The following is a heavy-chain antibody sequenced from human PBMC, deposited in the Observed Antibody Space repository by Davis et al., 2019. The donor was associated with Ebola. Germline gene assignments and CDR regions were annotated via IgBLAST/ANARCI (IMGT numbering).Heavy chain of an antibody. D-gene: IGHD3-10*01. CDR2: IYAGDSDA. CDR3: ARHASGGKYHLDY. J-gene: IGHJ4*02. V-gene: IGHV5-51*01. CDR1: GYTFNTYW. Sequence: WESLKISCKGSGYTFNTYWIGWVRQVPGKGLEWMGIIYAGDSDARYSPSFQGHVTISADKSISTAYLQWSSLKASDTAIYYCARHASGGKYHLDYWGQGTLVTVSS.